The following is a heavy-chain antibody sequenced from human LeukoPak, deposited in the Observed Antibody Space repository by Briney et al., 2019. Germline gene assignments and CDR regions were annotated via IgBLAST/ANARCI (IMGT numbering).Heavy chain of an antibody. D-gene: IGHD6-19*01. J-gene: IGHJ6*03. CDR3: ARVVAVAGLYYYYYYMDV. CDR1: GGSISSYY. CDR2: IYTSGST. V-gene: IGHV4-4*07. Sequence: SETLSLTCTVSGGSISSYYWSWIRQPAGKGLEWIGRIYTSGSTNYNPSLKSRVTMSVDTSKNQFSLKLSSVTAADTAVYYCARVVAVAGLYYYYYYMDVWGKGTTVTISS.